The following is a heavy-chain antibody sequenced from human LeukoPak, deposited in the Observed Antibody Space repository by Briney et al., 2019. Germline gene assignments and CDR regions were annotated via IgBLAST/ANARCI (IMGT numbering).Heavy chain of an antibody. CDR1: GYTFTSYG. Sequence: ASVKVSCKASGYTFTSYGISWVRQAPGQGLEWMGWISAYNGNTNYAQKLQGRVTMTTDTSTSTAYMELRSLRSDDTAVYYCARERPALRFLEWSWASDYWGQGTLVTVSS. CDR2: ISAYNGNT. J-gene: IGHJ4*02. CDR3: ARERPALRFLEWSWASDY. D-gene: IGHD3-3*01. V-gene: IGHV1-18*01.